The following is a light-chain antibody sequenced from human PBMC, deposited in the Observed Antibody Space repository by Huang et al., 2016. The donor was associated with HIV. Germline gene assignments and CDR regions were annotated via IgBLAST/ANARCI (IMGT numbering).Light chain of an antibody. CDR1: QSLNNY. J-gene: IGKJ4*01. CDR3: QQTFSVPLT. V-gene: IGKV1-39*01. Sequence: DLQMTQSPSSLSASVGDRVIITCRASQSLNNYLNWYQQKPGKAPKLLIYSASTLQKGVPPRFSGSVSGTDFTLTISSLQPEDFATYYCQQTFSVPLTFGGGTKVEIK. CDR2: SAS.